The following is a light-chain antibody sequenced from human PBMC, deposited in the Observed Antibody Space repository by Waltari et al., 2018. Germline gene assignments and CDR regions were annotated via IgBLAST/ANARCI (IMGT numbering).Light chain of an antibody. J-gene: IGLJ3*02. Sequence: SYELTQPPSVSVSPGHTASITCPGDKLGDKYACWYQQKPGQSPVLVIYQDSKRPSGIHWLFSASNSGNSATLTISVTQAMDEADYYCQAWDSSIWVFGGGTKLTVL. CDR3: QAWDSSIWV. CDR2: QDS. V-gene: IGLV3-1*01. CDR1: KLGDKY.